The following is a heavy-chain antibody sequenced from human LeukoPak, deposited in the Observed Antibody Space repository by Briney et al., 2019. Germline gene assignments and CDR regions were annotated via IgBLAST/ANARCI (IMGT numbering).Heavy chain of an antibody. CDR3: ATRRVAVGPGGAFDI. J-gene: IGHJ3*02. Sequence: VASVKVSCKASGYTFTSYYMHWVRQAPGQGLEWMGIINPSGGSTSYAQMFQGRVTMTRDTSTSTVYLELSSLRSEDTAVYYCATRRVAVGPGGAFDIWGQGTMVTVSS. CDR2: INPSGGST. D-gene: IGHD6-19*01. CDR1: GYTFTSYY. V-gene: IGHV1-46*01.